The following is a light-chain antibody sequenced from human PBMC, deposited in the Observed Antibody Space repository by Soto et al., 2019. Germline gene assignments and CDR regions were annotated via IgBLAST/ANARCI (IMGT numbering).Light chain of an antibody. J-gene: IGLJ1*01. CDR3: QSYDSSLSAPYV. CDR2: GNS. CDR1: SSNIGAGYD. Sequence: VLTQPPSVSGAPGQRVTISCTGSSSNIGAGYDVHWYQQLPGTAPKLPIYGNSNRPSGVPDRFSGSKSGTSASLAITGLQAEDEADYYCQSYDSSLSAPYVFGTGTKVTVL. V-gene: IGLV1-40*01.